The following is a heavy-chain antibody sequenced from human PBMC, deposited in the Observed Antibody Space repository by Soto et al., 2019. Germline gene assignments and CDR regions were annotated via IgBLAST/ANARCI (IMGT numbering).Heavy chain of an antibody. CDR3: VYRRHSCGWYGY. V-gene: IGHV2-5*02. CDR2: IYWDDGK. CDR1: GFSLSTSGLG. Sequence: QITLKESGPPLVKPTQTLTLTCTFSGFSLSTSGLGVGWIRQPPGKALEWLALIYWDDGKRYSPSLKSRLTITKDTSKNQVVLTMTDMDPVDTATYYCVYRRHSCGWYGYWGQGTLVTVSS. D-gene: IGHD6-19*01. J-gene: IGHJ4*02.